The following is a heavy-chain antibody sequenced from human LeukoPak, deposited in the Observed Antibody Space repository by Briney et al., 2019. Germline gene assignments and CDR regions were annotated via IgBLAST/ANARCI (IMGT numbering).Heavy chain of an antibody. CDR1: GFTFSTYS. Sequence: SGGSLRLSCAASGFTFSTYSMNWLRLAPGKGLEWVSSISPDSNYKYYVDSVKGRFTISRDNAKSSLYLQMNSLRAEDTAVYYCAKEDYGDSPVDYWGQGTLVTVSS. CDR3: AKEDYGDSPVDY. CDR2: ISPDSNYK. D-gene: IGHD4-17*01. V-gene: IGHV3-21*01. J-gene: IGHJ4*02.